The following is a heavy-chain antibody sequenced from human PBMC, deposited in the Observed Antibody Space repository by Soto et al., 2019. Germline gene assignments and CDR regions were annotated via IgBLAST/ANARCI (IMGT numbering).Heavy chain of an antibody. J-gene: IGHJ5*02. Sequence: GTSAKVSCKASRYTFTSYAMHWARQAPGQRLEWMGWINVGNGDTKYSQKFQGRVTITRDTSASTAYMELSSLRSEDTAMYYCARDIVTGRTCFAPWGQGTLVTVSS. CDR2: INVGNGDT. CDR3: ARDIVTGRTCFAP. D-gene: IGHD2-15*01. V-gene: IGHV1-3*01. CDR1: RYTFTSYA.